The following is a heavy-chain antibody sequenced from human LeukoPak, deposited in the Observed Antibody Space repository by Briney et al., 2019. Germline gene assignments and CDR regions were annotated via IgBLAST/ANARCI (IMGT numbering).Heavy chain of an antibody. CDR1: GYTFTSYG. Sequence: ASVKVSRKASGYTFTSYGISWVRQAPGQGLEWMGGIIPIFGTANYAQKFQGRVTITTDESTSTAYMELSSLRSEDTAVYYCARMRRDGYNFGSAYYFDYWGQGTLVTVSS. J-gene: IGHJ4*02. D-gene: IGHD5-24*01. CDR3: ARMRRDGYNFGSAYYFDY. CDR2: IIPIFGTA. V-gene: IGHV1-69*05.